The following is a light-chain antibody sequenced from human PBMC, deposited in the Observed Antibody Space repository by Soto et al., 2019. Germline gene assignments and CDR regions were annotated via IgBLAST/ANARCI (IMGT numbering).Light chain of an antibody. CDR1: QSVSSY. CDR3: QQRRNWPPYT. V-gene: IGKV3-11*01. J-gene: IGKJ2*01. Sequence: EIVLTQSPATLSLSPGERATLSCRASQSVSSYLSLYQQKPGQAPRLLIYDASNRATGIPARFSGSGSGPAFTLTIISLEAEDFAVYDCQQRRNWPPYTFGQGTKLEIK. CDR2: DAS.